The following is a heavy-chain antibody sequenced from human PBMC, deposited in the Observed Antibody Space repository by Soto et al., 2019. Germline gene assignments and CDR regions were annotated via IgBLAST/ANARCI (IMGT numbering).Heavy chain of an antibody. CDR1: DVSVSGYY. D-gene: IGHD3-16*02. V-gene: IGHV4-34*01. CDR3: ARDSGGLRLGESSLYGEKDSFDV. J-gene: IGHJ3*01. Sequence: QAQLQAWGAGLLRPSETLSLTCGVSDVSVSGYYWSWIRQPPGKGWEWIGEINYSGSTKFNPSLNSRVTLSIDTSKDQFSLRLSSVTAADTAVYYGARDSGGLRLGESSLYGEKDSFDVWDQGTLVTVSS. CDR2: INYSGST.